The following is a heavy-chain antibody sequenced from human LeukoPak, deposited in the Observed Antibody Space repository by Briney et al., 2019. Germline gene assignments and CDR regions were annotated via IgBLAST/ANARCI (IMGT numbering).Heavy chain of an antibody. V-gene: IGHV3-7*01. CDR3: ARDDEFTLGTDS. D-gene: IGHD3-16*01. CDR2: IKEDGSET. CDR1: GFTFSRYW. Sequence: GGSLRLSCAASGFTFSRYWMSWVRQAPGKGLEWVANIKEDGSETYYADSVKGRFTISRDNAKSPLFLQMNSLRAEDTAVYYCARDDEFTLGTDSWGQGTLVTVSS. J-gene: IGHJ4*02.